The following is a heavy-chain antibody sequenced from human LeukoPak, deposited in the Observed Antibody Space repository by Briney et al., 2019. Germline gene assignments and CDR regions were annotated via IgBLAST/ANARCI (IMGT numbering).Heavy chain of an antibody. CDR1: GYTFTSYD. J-gene: IGHJ3*02. D-gene: IGHD3-10*01. CDR3: ARGDDSGVSLDAFDI. Sequence: ASVKVSCKASGYTFTSYDINLVRQATGQGLEWMGWMNPNSGNTGYAQKFQGRVTITRNTSISTAYMELSSLRSEDTAVYYCARGDDSGVSLDAFDIWGQATMVTVSS. V-gene: IGHV1-8*03. CDR2: MNPNSGNT.